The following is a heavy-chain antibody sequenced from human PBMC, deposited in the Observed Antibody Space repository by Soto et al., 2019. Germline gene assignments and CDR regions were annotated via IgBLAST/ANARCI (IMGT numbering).Heavy chain of an antibody. CDR1: GFTFNRYA. CDR3: AKRVTGGSWYVFDY. J-gene: IGHJ4*02. V-gene: IGHV3-23*01. D-gene: IGHD6-13*01. CDR2: ISDNGGTT. Sequence: EVQLLESGGGLVQPGGSLRLSCAASGFTFNRYAMSWVRQARGKGLEWVSTISDNGGTTYYTNSVKGRFTISRDNSKNTLYLQMNSLRVEDTAVYYCAKRVTGGSWYVFDYWGQGTLVIVSS.